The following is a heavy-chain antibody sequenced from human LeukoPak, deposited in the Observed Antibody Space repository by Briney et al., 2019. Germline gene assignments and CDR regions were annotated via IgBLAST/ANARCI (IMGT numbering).Heavy chain of an antibody. D-gene: IGHD6-19*01. CDR2: ISSSGSII. J-gene: IGHJ4*02. CDR1: GFTFSSYE. Sequence: GGSLRLSCAASGFTFSSYEMNWVRQAPGKGLEWVSYISSSGSIIYYADSVKGRFTISRDNAKNSLYLQMNSLRAEDTAVYYCARGYSSGWSDYWGQGTLVTVSS. CDR3: ARGYSSGWSDY. V-gene: IGHV3-48*03.